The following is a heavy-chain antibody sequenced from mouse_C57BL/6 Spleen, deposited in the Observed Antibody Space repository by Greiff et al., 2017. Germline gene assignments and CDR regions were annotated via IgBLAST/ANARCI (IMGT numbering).Heavy chain of an antibody. CDR3: ARRGYDYLYYFDY. D-gene: IGHD2-4*01. CDR1: GYTFTSYD. CDR2: IYPRDGST. J-gene: IGHJ2*01. V-gene: IGHV1-85*01. Sequence: VKLVESGPELVKPGASVKLSCKASGYTFTSYDINWVKQRPGQGLEWIGWIYPRDGSTKYNEKFKGKATLTVDTSSSTAYMELHSLTSEDSAVYFCARRGYDYLYYFDYWGQGTTLTVSS.